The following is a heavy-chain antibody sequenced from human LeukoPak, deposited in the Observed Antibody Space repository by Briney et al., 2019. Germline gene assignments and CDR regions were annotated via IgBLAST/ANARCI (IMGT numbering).Heavy chain of an antibody. J-gene: IGHJ6*03. CDR2: ISTSSSYI. CDR1: GFTFSSYS. CDR3: ARDRVVAAASGPDYYYYYYMDV. D-gene: IGHD6-13*01. Sequence: GGSLRLSCAASGFTFSSYSMNWVRQAPGKGLEWVSSISTSSSYIYYADSVKGRFTISRDNSKNTLYLQMNSLRAGDTAVYYCARDRVVAAASGPDYYYYYYMDVWGKGTTVTVSS. V-gene: IGHV3-21*01.